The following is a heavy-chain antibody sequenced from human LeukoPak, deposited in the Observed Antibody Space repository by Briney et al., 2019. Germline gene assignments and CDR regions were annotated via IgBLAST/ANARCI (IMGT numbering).Heavy chain of an antibody. Sequence: SQTLSLTCAVSGDSVSGNRVAWNWIRQSPSRGLEWLGRTYYRSKWYNDYAVSVRSRLTIYPDTSKNQFSLQLKSVSPEDAAVYYCARARDYGAMFYFDYWGQGTLVTVSS. CDR1: GDSVSGNRVA. J-gene: IGHJ4*02. CDR3: ARARDYGAMFYFDY. V-gene: IGHV6-1*01. D-gene: IGHD4-17*01. CDR2: TYYRSKWYN.